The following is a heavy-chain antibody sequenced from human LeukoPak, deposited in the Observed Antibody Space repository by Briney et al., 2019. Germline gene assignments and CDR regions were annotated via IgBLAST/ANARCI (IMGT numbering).Heavy chain of an antibody. V-gene: IGHV4-59*08. CDR2: IYNSGSN. J-gene: IGHJ4*02. CDR3: ATRGY. CDR1: GGSISSDY. Sequence: SETLSLTCTVSGGSISSDYWQWIRQPPGKGLEWVGYIYNSGSNTYNPSLKRRVTISIDTSKNQFSLKLTSVTAADTAVYYCATRGYWGQGTLVIVSS. D-gene: IGHD3-10*01.